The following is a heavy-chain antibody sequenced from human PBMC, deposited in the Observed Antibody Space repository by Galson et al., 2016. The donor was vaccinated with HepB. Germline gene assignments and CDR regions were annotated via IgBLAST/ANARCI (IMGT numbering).Heavy chain of an antibody. Sequence: SLRLSCAASGFTFRNYGMTWVRQAPGKGLEVVSRISRSGDSTDYADSVKGRFTISRDNSKNTLYLQMSSLRAEDTAVYYCVKDRVRDGHPNCDYWGQGTLVTVYS. D-gene: IGHD5-24*01. CDR3: VKDRVRDGHPNCDY. CDR1: GFTFRNYG. CDR2: ISRSGDST. J-gene: IGHJ4*02. V-gene: IGHV3-23*01.